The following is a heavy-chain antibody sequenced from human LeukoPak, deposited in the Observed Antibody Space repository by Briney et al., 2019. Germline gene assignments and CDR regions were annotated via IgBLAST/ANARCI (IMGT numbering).Heavy chain of an antibody. CDR3: ARASRDTALANYYFDY. Sequence: SETLSLTCTVSGDSISSGNYWGWIRQPPGQGLAWIGSIFLTGSTYFNLSLKSRVTISVDTSKNQFSLKLYSVTAADTAVYYCARASRDTALANYYFDYWGQGTLVTVSS. CDR2: IFLTGST. D-gene: IGHD5-18*01. J-gene: IGHJ4*02. CDR1: GDSISSGNY. V-gene: IGHV4-38-2*02.